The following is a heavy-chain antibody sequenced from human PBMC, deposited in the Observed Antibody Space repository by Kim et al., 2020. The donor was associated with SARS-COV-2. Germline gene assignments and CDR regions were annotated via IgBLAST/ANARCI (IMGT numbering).Heavy chain of an antibody. CDR2: MSYHGKNK. D-gene: IGHD3-10*01. CDR1: GFNFSNFG. V-gene: IGHV3-30*18. Sequence: GGSLRLSCAASGFNFSNFGMYWVRQAPGKGLEWLTVMSYHGKNKYYADSVKGRFTISRDNSENTLYLQMNSLRTEDTAVYYCAKGITVVRGVYFYYGMDVWGQGTTVIVSS. J-gene: IGHJ6*02. CDR3: AKGITVVRGVYFYYGMDV.